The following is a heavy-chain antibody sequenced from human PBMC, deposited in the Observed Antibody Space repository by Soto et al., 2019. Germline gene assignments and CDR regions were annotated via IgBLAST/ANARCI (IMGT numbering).Heavy chain of an antibody. CDR3: AKDRAFNYYYGMDV. CDR2: VSTTGRST. J-gene: IGHJ6*02. V-gene: IGHV3-23*01. D-gene: IGHD3-10*01. CDR1: GLAFGNYA. Sequence: PGGSLRLSCIASGLAFGNYAMNWVRQVPGRGLEWVAGVSTTGRSTYYADSVKGRFTISRDNSKITVYLQMNSLRAEDTAVYYCAKDRAFNYYYGMDVWGQGTTVTVSS.